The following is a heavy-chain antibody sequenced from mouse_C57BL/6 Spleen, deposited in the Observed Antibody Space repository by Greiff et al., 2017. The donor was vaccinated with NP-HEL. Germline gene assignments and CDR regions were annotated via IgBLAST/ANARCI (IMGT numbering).Heavy chain of an antibody. Sequence: SGPELVKPGASVKISCKASGYAFSSSWMNWVKQRPGKGLEWIGRIYPGDGDTNYNGKFKGKATLTADKSSSTAYMQLSSLTSEDSAVYFCAHSSGYEGFAYWGQGTLVTVSA. CDR2: IYPGDGDT. CDR3: AHSSGYEGFAY. CDR1: GYAFSSSW. D-gene: IGHD3-2*02. V-gene: IGHV1-82*01. J-gene: IGHJ3*01.